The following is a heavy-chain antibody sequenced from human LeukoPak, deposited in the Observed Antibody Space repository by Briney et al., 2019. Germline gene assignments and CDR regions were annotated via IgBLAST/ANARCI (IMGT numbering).Heavy chain of an antibody. D-gene: IGHD3-22*01. J-gene: IGHJ3*02. CDR1: GGSFSGYY. CDR3: ARVLFGSDHFTPLIVEYDAFDI. V-gene: IGHV4-34*01. CDR2: INHSGST. Sequence: KASETLSLTCAVYGGSFSGYYWSWIRQPPGKGLEWIGEINHSGSTNYNPSLKSRVTISVDTSKNQFSLKLSSVTAADTAVYYCARVLFGSDHFTPLIVEYDAFDIWGQGTMVTVSS.